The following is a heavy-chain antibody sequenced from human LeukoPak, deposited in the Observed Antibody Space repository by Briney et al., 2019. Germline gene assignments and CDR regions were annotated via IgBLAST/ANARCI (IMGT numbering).Heavy chain of an antibody. D-gene: IGHD3-22*01. CDR3: ARDPAPLYYYDSSGYLRDY. V-gene: IGHV1-18*01. CDR1: GYTFTSYG. CDR2: ISAYNGNT. J-gene: IGHJ4*02. Sequence: ASVKVSCKASGYTFTSYGISWVRQAPGQGLEWMGWISAYNGNTNYAQKLQGGVTMTTDTSTSTAYMELRSLRSDDTAVHYCARDPAPLYYYDSSGYLRDYWGQGTLVTVSS.